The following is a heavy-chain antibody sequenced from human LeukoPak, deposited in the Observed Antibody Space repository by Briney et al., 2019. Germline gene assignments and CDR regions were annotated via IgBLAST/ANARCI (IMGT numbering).Heavy chain of an antibody. CDR3: ARGPSYCSSTSCSLFDY. D-gene: IGHD2-2*01. V-gene: IGHV1-69*05. CDR2: IIPIFGTA. Sequence: ASVKVSCKASGGTFSSYAIGWVRQAPGQGLEWMGGIIPIFGTANYAQKFQGRVTITTDESTSAAYMELSSLRSEDTAVYYCARGPSYCSSTSCSLFDYWGQGTLVTVSS. J-gene: IGHJ4*02. CDR1: GGTFSSYA.